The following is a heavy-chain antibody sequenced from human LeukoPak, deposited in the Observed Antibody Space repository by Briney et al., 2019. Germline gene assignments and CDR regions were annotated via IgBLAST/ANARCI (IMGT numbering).Heavy chain of an antibody. D-gene: IGHD3-22*01. Sequence: GGSLRLSCAASGFTFSSNGMHWVRPAPGKGMEWVAVISYDGSEQYYADSVKGRFTISRDNSKNTLYLQMNSLRTEDTAVYYCAKDLRDDRRSYYFDSWGLGTLVTVSS. V-gene: IGHV3-30*18. J-gene: IGHJ4*02. CDR1: GFTFSSNG. CDR3: AKDLRDDRRSYYFDS. CDR2: ISYDGSEQ.